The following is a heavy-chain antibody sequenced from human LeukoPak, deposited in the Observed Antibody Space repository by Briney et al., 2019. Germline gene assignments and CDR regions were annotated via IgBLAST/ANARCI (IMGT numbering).Heavy chain of an antibody. CDR2: ISSSSSYI. J-gene: IGHJ4*02. D-gene: IGHD6-19*01. Sequence: PGGSLRLSCAASGFTFSSYSMNWVRQAPGKGLEWVSSISSSSSYIYYADSVKGRFTISRDNAKNSLYLQMNSLRAEDTAVYYCARDSSGWNYFDYWGQGTLVTVSS. CDR3: ARDSSGWNYFDY. V-gene: IGHV3-21*01. CDR1: GFTFSSYS.